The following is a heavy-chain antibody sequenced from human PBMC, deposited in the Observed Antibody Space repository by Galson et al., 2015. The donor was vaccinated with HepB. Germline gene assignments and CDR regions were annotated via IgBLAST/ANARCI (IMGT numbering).Heavy chain of an antibody. D-gene: IGHD3-10*01. J-gene: IGHJ2*01. CDR3: AGVFFGSERYSAYWYFGL. CDR2: ISTNGATI. Sequence: SLRLSCAASGFTFSAYTMNWVRRAPGKGLESIAYISTNGATIYYADSVKGRFTVSRDNARNSLYLQMNSLRDEDMAVYYCAGVFFGSERYSAYWYFGLWGRGTLVTVSS. V-gene: IGHV3-48*02. CDR1: GFTFSAYT.